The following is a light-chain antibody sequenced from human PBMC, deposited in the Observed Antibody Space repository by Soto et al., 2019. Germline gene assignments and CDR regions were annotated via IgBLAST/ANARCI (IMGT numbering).Light chain of an antibody. CDR3: QHYKIYPWT. V-gene: IGKV1-5*01. Sequence: DIQMTQSPSTLSASVGDRVTIACRASQSISSYVAWFQQKPGRAPKLLIYDASSMESGVPSSFSGSGSGTEFTLTISSLQPDDFATYYCQHYKIYPWTFGQGTKV. CDR2: DAS. CDR1: QSISSY. J-gene: IGKJ1*01.